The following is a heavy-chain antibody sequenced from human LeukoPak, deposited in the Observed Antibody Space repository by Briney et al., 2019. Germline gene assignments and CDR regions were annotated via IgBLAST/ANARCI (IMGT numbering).Heavy chain of an antibody. D-gene: IGHD6-19*01. CDR3: ARSGYTSGTGKFDN. J-gene: IGHJ4*02. CDR1: GFLFNKYW. CDR2: ISSSSSYI. V-gene: IGHV3-21*04. Sequence: PGGSLRLSCAASGFLFNKYWMSWVRQAPGKGLEWVSSISSSSSYIYYADSVKGRSTISRDNSKNTLYLQMDSLRAEDTAIYYCARSGYTSGTGKFDNWGQGTLVTVSS.